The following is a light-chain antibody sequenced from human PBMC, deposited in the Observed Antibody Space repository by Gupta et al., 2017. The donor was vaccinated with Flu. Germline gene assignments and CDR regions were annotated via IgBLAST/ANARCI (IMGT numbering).Light chain of an antibody. J-gene: IGKJ2*01. CDR1: QSISSY. CDR3: QQTDSTPHT. V-gene: IGKV1-39*01. CDR2: AAS. Sequence: PTSLSASVGDRVTITCRASQSISSYLNWYQQKPGKAPELLIYAASSLQSGVPSRFSGSGSGTDFTLTISSLQPEDFATYYCQQTDSTPHTFGQGTKLEIK.